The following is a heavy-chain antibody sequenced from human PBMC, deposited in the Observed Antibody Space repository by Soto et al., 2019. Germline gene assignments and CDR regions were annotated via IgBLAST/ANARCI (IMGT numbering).Heavy chain of an antibody. CDR2: IDGSGADT. CDR1: GFRLRNYA. CDR3: AKEIFAAAYAATSAFDL. J-gene: IGHJ4*02. D-gene: IGHD2-8*01. V-gene: IGHV3-23*01. Sequence: GGSLRLSCAASGFRLRNYAMNCVRPTPGKEPEWVSFIDGSGADTSYADSVKGRFTISRDNSENSLFLHMNSLRAEDTGRYFCAKEIFAAAYAATSAFDLWGQGTLVTVS.